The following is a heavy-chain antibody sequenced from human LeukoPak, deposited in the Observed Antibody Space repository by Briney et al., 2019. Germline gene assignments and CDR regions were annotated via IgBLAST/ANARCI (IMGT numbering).Heavy chain of an antibody. Sequence: GGSLRLSCAASGFTFSSYAMSWVRQAPARGLEWVSSLRGDGDTFYADSVKGRFTLSRDESRNTVYLQMNNLRVEDTAVYFCAKASWVSSADAVLWCQGTLVTVSS. V-gene: IGHV3-23*01. J-gene: IGHJ4*02. CDR1: GFTFSSYA. CDR2: LRGDGDT. CDR3: AKASWVSSADAVL. D-gene: IGHD3-16*01.